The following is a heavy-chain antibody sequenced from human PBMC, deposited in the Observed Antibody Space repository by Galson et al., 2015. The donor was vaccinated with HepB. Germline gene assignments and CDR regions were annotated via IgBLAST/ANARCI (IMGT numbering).Heavy chain of an antibody. CDR1: GFTFSSYA. Sequence: SLRLSCAASGFTFSSYAMHWVRQAPGKGLEWVAVISYDGSNKYYADSVKGRFTISRDNSKNTLYLQMNSLRAEDTAVYYCARALPGYSRDYGMDVWGQGTTVTVSS. CDR2: ISYDGSNK. D-gene: IGHD6-13*01. V-gene: IGHV3-30*04. J-gene: IGHJ6*02. CDR3: ARALPGYSRDYGMDV.